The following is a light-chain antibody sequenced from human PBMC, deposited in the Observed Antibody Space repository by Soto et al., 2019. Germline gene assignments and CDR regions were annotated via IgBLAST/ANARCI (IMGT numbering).Light chain of an antibody. CDR1: SSDIANYNY. J-gene: IGLJ3*02. CDR2: DAV. CDR3: SSYTSRNTVV. V-gene: IGLV2-14*01. Sequence: QSVLTQPASVSGSPGQSITISCSGASSDIANYNYVSWYQQHPDKPPKLIVYDAVIRPSGVSTRFSGSKSGNTASLTISGLLAEDEADYYCSSYTSRNTVVFGGGTK.